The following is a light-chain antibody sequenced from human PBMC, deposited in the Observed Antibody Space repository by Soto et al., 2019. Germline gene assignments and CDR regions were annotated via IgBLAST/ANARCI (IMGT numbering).Light chain of an antibody. CDR3: QKYNSAPLT. CDR2: AES. V-gene: IGKV1-27*01. J-gene: IGKJ4*01. Sequence: DVQMTQSPSSLSASVGDRVTITCRASQGIAPYLAWFQQKPGKVPKLLIYAESTLQSGVPSRFSGSGSGTDFTLTISSLQPEDVGTYYCQKYNSAPLTFGGGTKVEIK. CDR1: QGIAPY.